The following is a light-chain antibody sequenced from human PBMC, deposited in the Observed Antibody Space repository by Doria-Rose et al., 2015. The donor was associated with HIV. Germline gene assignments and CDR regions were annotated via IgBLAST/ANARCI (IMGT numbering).Light chain of an antibody. CDR3: QSYDSRLSVYV. J-gene: IGLJ1*01. CDR1: SSNIGAGFD. CDR2: GNT. Sequence: QPGLTQPPSVSGAPGQRVAISCPGSSSNIGAGFDVNWYQQFPGTAPKLLIHGNTNRPSGVPDRFSGSKSGTSASLAISGLRAEDEADYYCQSYDSRLSVYVFGTGTKVTVL. V-gene: IGLV1-40*01.